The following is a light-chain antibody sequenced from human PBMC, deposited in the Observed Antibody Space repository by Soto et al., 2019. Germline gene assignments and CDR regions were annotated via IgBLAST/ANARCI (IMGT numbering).Light chain of an antibody. V-gene: IGKV3-20*01. Sequence: PGERATLSCRASQSVSGSYLAWYQQKPGQAPRLVIYAASRRATGIPDRFSGSGSGTDFTLTISRLEPEDFAVYYCQQDGRSSSFTFGPGTKVDVK. J-gene: IGKJ3*01. CDR2: AAS. CDR1: QSVSGSY. CDR3: QQDGRSSSFT.